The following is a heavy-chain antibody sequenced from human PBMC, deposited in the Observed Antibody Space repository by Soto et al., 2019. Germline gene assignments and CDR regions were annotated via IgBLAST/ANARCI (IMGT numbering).Heavy chain of an antibody. CDR3: ARGRMRITMIVVVIPPPRDD. J-gene: IGHJ4*02. D-gene: IGHD3-22*01. CDR1: GYTFTSYY. CDR2: INPSGGST. V-gene: IGHV1-46*01. Sequence: GASVKVSCKASGYTFTSYYMHWVRQAPGQGLEWMGIINPSGGSTSYAQKFQGRVTMTRDTSTSTVYMELSSLRSEDTAVYYCARGRMRITMIVVVIPPPRDDWGKGTQVTVSS.